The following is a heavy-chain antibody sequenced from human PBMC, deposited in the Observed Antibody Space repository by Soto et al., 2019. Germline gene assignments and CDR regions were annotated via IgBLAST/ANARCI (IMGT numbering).Heavy chain of an antibody. J-gene: IGHJ6*03. CDR3: ARSPGTTTVTTYYYYYMDV. V-gene: IGHV1-2*04. Sequence: ASVKVSCKASGYTFTGYYMHWVRQAPGQGLEWMGWINPNSGGTNYAQKFQGWVTMTRDTSISTAYMELSRLRSDDTAVYYCARSPGTTTVTTYYYYYMDVWGKGTTVTVSS. CDR1: GYTFTGYY. D-gene: IGHD4-17*01. CDR2: INPNSGGT.